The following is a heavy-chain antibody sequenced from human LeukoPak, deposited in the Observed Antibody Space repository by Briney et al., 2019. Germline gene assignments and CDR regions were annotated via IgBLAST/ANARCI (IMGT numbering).Heavy chain of an antibody. V-gene: IGHV1-69*06. CDR3: ARRRSSGSYPYYFDY. CDR1: GGTFSSYA. Sequence: ASVKVSCKASGGTFSSYAISWVRQAPGQGLEWMGGIIPIFGTANYAQKFQGRVTITADKSTSTAYMELSSLRSEDTAVYYCARRRSSGSYPYYFDYWGQGTLVTVSS. J-gene: IGHJ4*02. D-gene: IGHD3-10*01. CDR2: IIPIFGTA.